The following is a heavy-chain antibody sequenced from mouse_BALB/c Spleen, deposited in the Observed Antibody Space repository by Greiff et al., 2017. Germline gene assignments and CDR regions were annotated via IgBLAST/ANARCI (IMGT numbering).Heavy chain of an antibody. CDR2: ISYSGST. J-gene: IGHJ1*01. D-gene: IGHD2-1*01. CDR1: GYSITSDYA. V-gene: IGHV3-2*02. Sequence: DVKLQESGPGLVKPSQSLSLTCTVTGYSITSDYAWNWIRQFPGNKLEWMGYISYSGSTSYNPSLKSRISITRDTSKNQFFLQLNSVTTEDTATYYCARVYGNYWYFDVWGAGTTVTVSS. CDR3: ARVYGNYWYFDV.